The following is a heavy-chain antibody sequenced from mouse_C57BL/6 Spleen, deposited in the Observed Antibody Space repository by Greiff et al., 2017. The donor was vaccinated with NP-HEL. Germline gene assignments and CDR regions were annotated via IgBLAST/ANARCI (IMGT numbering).Heavy chain of an antibody. CDR3: ARHCYGSSAPYY. CDR1: GYTFTDYN. Sequence: ELQLQESGPELVKPGASVKMSCKASGYTFTDYNMHWVKQSHGKSLEWIGYINPNNGGTSYNQKFKGKATLTVNKSSSTAYMELRSLTSEDSAVYYCARHCYGSSAPYYWGQGATLTVSS. D-gene: IGHD1-1*01. CDR2: INPNNGGT. V-gene: IGHV1-22*01. J-gene: IGHJ2*01.